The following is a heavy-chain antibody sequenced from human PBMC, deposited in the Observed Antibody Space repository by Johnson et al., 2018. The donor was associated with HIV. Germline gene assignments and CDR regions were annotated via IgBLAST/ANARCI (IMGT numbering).Heavy chain of an antibody. CDR2: ISGSGGST. V-gene: IGHV3-23*04. Sequence: VQLVESGGGVVQPGGSLRLSCAASGFTFSSYAMSWVRQAPGKGLEWGLPISGSGGSTYYADSVKGRFTISRDNSKNTLYLQMNSLRAEDTALYYCAKDRSTGWYPAFDIWGQGTMVTVSS. CDR3: AKDRSTGWYPAFDI. J-gene: IGHJ3*02. D-gene: IGHD6-19*01. CDR1: GFTFSSYA.